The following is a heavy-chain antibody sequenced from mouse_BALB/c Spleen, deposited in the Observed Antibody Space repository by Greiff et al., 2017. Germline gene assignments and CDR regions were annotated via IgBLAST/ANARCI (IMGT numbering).Heavy chain of an antibody. J-gene: IGHJ4*01. V-gene: IGHV1-20*02. CDR2: INPYNGDT. CDR3: ARGVYYDYGYAMDY. Sequence: EVQLQQSGPELVKPGASVKISCKASGYSFTGYFMNWVMQSHGKSLEWIGRINPYNGDTFYNQKFKGKATLTVDKSSSTAHMELRSLASEDSAVYYCARGVYYDYGYAMDYWGQGTSVTVSS. CDR1: GYSFTGYF. D-gene: IGHD2-4*01.